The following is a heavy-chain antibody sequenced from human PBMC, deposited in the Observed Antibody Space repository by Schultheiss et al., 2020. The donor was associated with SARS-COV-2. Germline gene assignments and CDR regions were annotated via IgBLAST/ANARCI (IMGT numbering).Heavy chain of an antibody. CDR1: GGSISSYY. V-gene: IGHV4-4*07. CDR2: IYTSGST. Sequence: SQTLSLTCTVSGGSISSYYWSWIRQPAGKGLEWIGRIYTSGSTNYNPSLKSRVTISVDTSKNQFSLKLSSVTAADTAVYYCARGLGSSSWHGGFDPWGQGTLVTVSS. J-gene: IGHJ5*02. CDR3: ARGLGSSSWHGGFDP. D-gene: IGHD6-13*01.